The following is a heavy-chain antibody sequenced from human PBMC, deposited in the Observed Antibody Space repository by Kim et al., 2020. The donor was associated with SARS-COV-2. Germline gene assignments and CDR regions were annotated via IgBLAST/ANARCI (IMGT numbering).Heavy chain of an antibody. J-gene: IGHJ3*01. V-gene: IGHV1-3*01. CDR3: ARAQLGF. CDR2: GNGDT. D-gene: IGHD1-1*01. Sequence: GNGDTKYSPTFQDRLAVTRDTSASTVYMELSSLRFEDTAVYYCARAQLGFWGQGTMVTVSS.